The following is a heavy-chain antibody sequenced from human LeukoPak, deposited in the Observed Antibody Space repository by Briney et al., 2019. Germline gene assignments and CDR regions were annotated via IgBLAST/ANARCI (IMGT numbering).Heavy chain of an antibody. CDR2: IYHSGST. J-gene: IGHJ3*02. CDR3: ARRLTMVRGEDAFDI. Sequence: PSETLSLTCTVSGYSISSGYYWGWIRQPPGKGLEWIGSIYHSGSTYYNPSLKSRVTISVDTSKNQFSLKLSSVTAADTAVYYCARRLTMVRGEDAFDIWGQGTMVTVSS. CDR1: GYSISSGYY. D-gene: IGHD3-10*01. V-gene: IGHV4-38-2*02.